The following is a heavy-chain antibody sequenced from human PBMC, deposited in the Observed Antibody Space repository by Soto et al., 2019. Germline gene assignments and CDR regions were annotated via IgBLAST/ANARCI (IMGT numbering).Heavy chain of an antibody. J-gene: IGHJ6*02. V-gene: IGHV3-7*01. CDR3: SRHETSLYYAMDV. Sequence: GGSLRLSCAASGFAFSSFWMSWVRQAPGKGLEWAANIKEDGSEKHYVDSVKGRFTISRDNAKNSLYLQMNSLRGEDAAVYYCSRHETSLYYAMDVWGQGTPVTVSS. CDR1: GFAFSSFW. CDR2: IKEDGSEK.